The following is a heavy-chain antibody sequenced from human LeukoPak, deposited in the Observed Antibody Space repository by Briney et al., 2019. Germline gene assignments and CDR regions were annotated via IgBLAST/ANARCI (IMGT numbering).Heavy chain of an antibody. D-gene: IGHD1-1*01. CDR2: IYHSGST. V-gene: IGHV4-38-2*02. CDR1: AYSISSGHY. Sequence: SETLSLTCSVSAYSISSGHYWGWIRQPPGKGLEWIGNIYHSGSTFYNPSLKSRVTISVDTSKNQFSLRLTSVTAADTAVYYCARVREDPWNSAPHAFDIWGQGTMVTVSS. CDR3: ARVREDPWNSAPHAFDI. J-gene: IGHJ3*02.